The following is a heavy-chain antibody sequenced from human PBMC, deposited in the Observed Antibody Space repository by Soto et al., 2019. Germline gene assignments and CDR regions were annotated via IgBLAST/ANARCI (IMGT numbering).Heavy chain of an antibody. CDR3: ARDLRFRGFYGMDV. J-gene: IGHJ6*02. CDR2: IYYSGST. V-gene: IGHV4-31*03. D-gene: IGHD3-10*01. CDR1: GGSISSGGYY. Sequence: QVQLQESGPGLVKPSQTLSLTCTVSGGSISSGGYYWSWIRQHPGKGLEWIGYIYYSGSTYYNPTLKSRVTISVDTSKNQFSLKLSSVTAADTAVYYCARDLRFRGFYGMDVWGQGTTVTVSS.